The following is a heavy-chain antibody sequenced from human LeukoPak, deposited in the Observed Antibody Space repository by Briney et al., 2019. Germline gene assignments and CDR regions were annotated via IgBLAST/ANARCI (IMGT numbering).Heavy chain of an antibody. D-gene: IGHD3-10*01. V-gene: IGHV3-11*01. CDR1: GFTFNTFSNYY. CDR3: AGGYGSGSYSA. J-gene: IGHJ5*02. CDR2: ISTSVSTI. Sequence: GGSLRLSCAASGFTFNTFSNYYMSWIRQAPGKGLEWISYISTSVSTISYADSVKGRFTISREHTNTSLSLQINSMSAEATAFYYCAGGYGSGSYSAWGQGTLVTVSS.